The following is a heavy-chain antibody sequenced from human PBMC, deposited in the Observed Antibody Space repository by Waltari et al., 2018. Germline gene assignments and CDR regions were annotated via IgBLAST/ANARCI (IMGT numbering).Heavy chain of an antibody. CDR3: ARDVRVTALGNWFDP. CDR1: GSTFTNYA. D-gene: IGHD2-21*02. J-gene: IGHJ5*02. CDR2: VLSNGART. Sequence: EVQLLASGGGLAQPGGSLRLSCVASGSTFTNYATSWVRQAPGKGLEWVSAVLSNGARTYYADSVKGRFTISRDISRDTLYLQMDSLKVEDTAVYYCARDVRVTALGNWFDPWGQGTLVTVSS. V-gene: IGHV3-23*01.